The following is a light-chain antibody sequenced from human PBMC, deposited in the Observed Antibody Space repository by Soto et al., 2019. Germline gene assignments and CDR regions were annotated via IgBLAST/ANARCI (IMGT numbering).Light chain of an antibody. CDR1: QSISTF. J-gene: IGKJ1*01. CDR2: TAS. V-gene: IGKV1-39*01. CDR3: QQSYSSPRT. Sequence: EIQMTQSPSSLSTSVGDRVTITCRASQSISTFLNWYQQKPGKAPKLLISTASSLQSGVPSTFSGSGSGTDFTLTIRSLQPEDSATYYCQQSYSSPRTFGHGIKVEIK.